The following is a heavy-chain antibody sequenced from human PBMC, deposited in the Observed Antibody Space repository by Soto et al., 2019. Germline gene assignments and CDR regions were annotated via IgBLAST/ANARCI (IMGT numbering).Heavy chain of an antibody. V-gene: IGHV1-3*01. CDR3: ARSPQAYDFWSGYSSYFDY. D-gene: IGHD3-3*01. J-gene: IGHJ4*02. CDR1: GYTFTSYA. Sequence: ASVKVSCKASGYTFTSYAMHWVRQAPGQRLEWMGWINAGNGNTKYSQKFQGRVTITRDTSASTAYMELSSLRSEDTAVYYCARSPQAYDFWSGYSSYFDYWGQGTLVTVSS. CDR2: INAGNGNT.